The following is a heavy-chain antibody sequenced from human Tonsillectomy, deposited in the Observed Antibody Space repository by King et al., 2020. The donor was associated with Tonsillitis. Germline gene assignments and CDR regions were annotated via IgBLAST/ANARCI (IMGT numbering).Heavy chain of an antibody. J-gene: IGHJ6*02. V-gene: IGHV3-9*01. CDR2: INWNSGST. Sequence: VQLVESGGGLVQPGRSLRLSCAASGFTFDAYAMHWVRQAPGKGLEWVSGINWNSGSTGYADSVKGRFTISRDNARNSLYLQMNSLRAEETAFYYCAKDLLGTMIVVVPSSHGAYGMDVWGQGTTVTVSS. CDR1: GFTFDAYA. CDR3: AKDLLGTMIVVVPSSHGAYGMDV. D-gene: IGHD3-22*01.